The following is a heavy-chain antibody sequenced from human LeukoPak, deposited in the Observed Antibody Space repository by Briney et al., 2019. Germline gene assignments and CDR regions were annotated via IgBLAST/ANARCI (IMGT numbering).Heavy chain of an antibody. CDR1: GFTFSSYW. CDR2: IKEDGSEK. D-gene: IGHD4/OR15-4a*01. CDR3: VRDRSRCFY. Sequence: GGSLRLSCVASGFTFSSYWMSWVRQAPGKGLEWVATIKEDGSEKYYVDSVKGRFTISRDNAKNTLYLQMHSLRAEDTAVYYCVRDRSRCFYWGQGTLVTVSS. J-gene: IGHJ4*02. V-gene: IGHV3-7*01.